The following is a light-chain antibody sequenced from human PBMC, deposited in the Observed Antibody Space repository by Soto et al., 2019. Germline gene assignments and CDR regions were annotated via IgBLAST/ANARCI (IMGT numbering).Light chain of an antibody. J-gene: IGLJ2*01. CDR1: SSDVGGYNY. CDR2: DVI. V-gene: IGLV2-11*01. Sequence: QSALTQPRSVSGSPGQSVTISCTGTSSDVGGYNYVSWYQQHPGKAPKLMIYDVIKRPSGVPDRFSGSKSGNTASLTISGLQADDEADYYCCSYAGSYTLILGGGTKLTVL. CDR3: CSYAGSYTLI.